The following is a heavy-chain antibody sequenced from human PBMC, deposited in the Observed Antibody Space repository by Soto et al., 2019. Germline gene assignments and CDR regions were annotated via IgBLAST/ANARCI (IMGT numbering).Heavy chain of an antibody. CDR3: ARAPTNWNYVSYYYYMDV. D-gene: IGHD1-7*01. Sequence: QSPTLSLTCAISGDSVSSNSAAWNWIRQSPSRGLEWLGRTYYRSKWYNDYAVSVKSRITINPDTSKNQFSLQLNSVTPEDTAVYYCARAPTNWNYVSYYYYMDVWGKGTTVTVSS. V-gene: IGHV6-1*01. CDR2: TYYRSKWYN. CDR1: GDSVSSNSAA. J-gene: IGHJ6*03.